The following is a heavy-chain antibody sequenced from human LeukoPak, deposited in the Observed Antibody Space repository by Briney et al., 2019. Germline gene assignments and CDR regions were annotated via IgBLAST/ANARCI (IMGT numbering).Heavy chain of an antibody. CDR3: AKDRPDIVVVPVAVRSLPLNGMDV. CDR1: GFTFSSYW. J-gene: IGHJ6*02. V-gene: IGHV3-74*01. CDR2: INSDGSST. Sequence: GGSLRLSCAASGFTFSSYWMHWVRQAPGKGLVWVSRINSDGSSTSYADSVKGRFTISRDNDKNTLYLQMNSLRPEDTAMYFCAKDRPDIVVVPVAVRSLPLNGMDVWGQGTSVTVSS. D-gene: IGHD2-2*01.